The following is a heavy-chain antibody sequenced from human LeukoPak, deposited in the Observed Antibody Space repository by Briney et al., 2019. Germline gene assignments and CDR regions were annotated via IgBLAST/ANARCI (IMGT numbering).Heavy chain of an antibody. V-gene: IGHV3-23*01. CDR1: GFTFTSHA. CDR3: ASDFWDDFEYFDL. CDR2: ISGSGDST. Sequence: GGSLRLSCAASGFTFTSHAVSWVRQAPGKGLKWTSAISGSGDSTYYADSVKGRFTISRDNSRNTVYLQMNSLRAEDTAVYYCASDFWDDFEYFDLWGRGTLVTVSS. D-gene: IGHD3-3*01. J-gene: IGHJ2*01.